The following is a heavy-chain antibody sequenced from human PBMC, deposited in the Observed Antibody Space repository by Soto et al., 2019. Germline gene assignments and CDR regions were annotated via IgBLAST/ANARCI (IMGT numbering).Heavy chain of an antibody. D-gene: IGHD2-2*01. Sequence: SETLSLTCTVSGGSISSYYWSWIRQPPGKGLEWIGYIYYSGRTNYNPSLKSRVTISVDTSKNQFSLKLSSVTAADMAVYFCARALSGDIVVVPAAISFDPWGQGTLVTVSS. CDR3: ARALSGDIVVVPAAISFDP. J-gene: IGHJ5*02. CDR2: IYYSGRT. CDR1: GGSISSYY. V-gene: IGHV4-59*01.